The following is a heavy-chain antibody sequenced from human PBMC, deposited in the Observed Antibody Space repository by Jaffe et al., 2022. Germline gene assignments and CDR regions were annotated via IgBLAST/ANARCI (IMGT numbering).Heavy chain of an antibody. Sequence: EVQLLESGGGLVQPGGSLRLSCAASGFTFSSYAMSWVRQAPGKGLEWVSGISGSTSSTYYADSVKGRFTISRDNSKNTLYLQMNSLRAEDTAVYYCAKRTAAAGTCFDYWGQGTLVTVSS. CDR3: AKRTAAAGTCFDY. D-gene: IGHD6-13*01. CDR1: GFTFSSYA. V-gene: IGHV3-23*01. CDR2: ISGSTSST. J-gene: IGHJ4*02.